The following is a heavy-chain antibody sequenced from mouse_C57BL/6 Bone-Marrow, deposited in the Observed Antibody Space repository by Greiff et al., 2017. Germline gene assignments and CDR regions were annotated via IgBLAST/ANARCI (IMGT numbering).Heavy chain of an antibody. Sequence: VQLQQPGAELVMPGASVKLPCKASGYTFTSYWMHWVKQRPGQGLEWIGEIDPSDSYTNYNQKFKGKSTLTVDKSSSTAYMQLSSLTSEDSAVYYCASGGDDYDEDFDYWGQGTTLTVSS. J-gene: IGHJ2*01. D-gene: IGHD2-4*01. CDR2: IDPSDSYT. V-gene: IGHV1-69*01. CDR3: ASGGDDYDEDFDY. CDR1: GYTFTSYW.